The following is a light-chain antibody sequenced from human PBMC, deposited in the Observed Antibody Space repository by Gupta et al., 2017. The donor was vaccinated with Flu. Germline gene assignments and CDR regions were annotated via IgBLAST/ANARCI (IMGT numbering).Light chain of an antibody. J-gene: IGKJ1*01. CDR1: QTITSW. CDR2: QTS. Sequence: DIQLTQSPSTLSASVGDRITITCRASQTITSWLAWYQQKPGKAPNLLIYQTSTLQSGVPSRFSGSGSVTEFTLTISSLQPDDFATYYCQQYNSYPWTFGQGTKVEI. CDR3: QQYNSYPWT. V-gene: IGKV1-5*03.